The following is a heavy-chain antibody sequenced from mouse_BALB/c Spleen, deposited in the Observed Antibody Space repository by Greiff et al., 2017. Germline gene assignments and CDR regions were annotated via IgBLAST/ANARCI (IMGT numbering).Heavy chain of an antibody. CDR3: ARDYGYEGGYWYFDV. CDR2: INPSTGYT. Sequence: QVQLQQSGAELAKPGASVKMSCKASGYTFTSYWMHWVKQRPGQGLEWIGYINPSTGYTEYNQKFKGKATLTTDKSSSTAYMQLSRLTSEDSAVYFCARDYGYEGGYWYFDVWGAGTTVTVSS. CDR1: GYTFTSYW. J-gene: IGHJ1*01. D-gene: IGHD2-2*01. V-gene: IGHV1-7*01.